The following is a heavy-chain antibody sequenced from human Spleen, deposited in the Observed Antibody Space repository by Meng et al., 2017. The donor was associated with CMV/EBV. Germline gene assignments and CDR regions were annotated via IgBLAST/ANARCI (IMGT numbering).Heavy chain of an antibody. V-gene: IGHV3-23*01. Sequence: GGSLRLSCAASGFTFSSYAMSWVRQAPGKGLEWVSAISGSGGSTYYADSVKGRFTISRDNSKNTLYLQMNSLRAEDTAVYYCAREAYGSGSYYRGWFDPWGQGTLVTVSS. CDR2: ISGSGGST. J-gene: IGHJ5*02. CDR3: AREAYGSGSYYRGWFDP. CDR1: GFTFSSYA. D-gene: IGHD3-10*01.